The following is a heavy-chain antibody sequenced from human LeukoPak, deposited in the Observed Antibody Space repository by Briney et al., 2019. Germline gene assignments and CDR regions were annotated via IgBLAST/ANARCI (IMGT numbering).Heavy chain of an antibody. D-gene: IGHD3-22*01. J-gene: IGHJ4*02. V-gene: IGHV3-74*01. CDR1: GFTFSSYW. CDR2: INSDGSST. CDR3: ARALGDSSGYWFSDY. Sequence: PGGSLRLSCAASGFTFSSYWMHWVRQAPGKGLVWVSRINSDGSSTSYADSVKGRFTISRDNAENTLYLQMNSLRAEDTAVHYCARALGDSSGYWFSDYWGQGTLVTVSS.